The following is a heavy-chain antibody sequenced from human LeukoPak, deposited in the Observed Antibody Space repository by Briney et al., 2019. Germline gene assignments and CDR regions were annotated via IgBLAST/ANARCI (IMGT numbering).Heavy chain of an antibody. D-gene: IGHD5-24*01. Sequence: PGRSLRLSCAASGFTFSSYGMHWVRQAPGKGLEWVAVIWYDGSNKYYADSVKGRFTISRDNSKNTLYLQMNSLRAEDTAVYYCAREGRDGYNGFDYWGQGTLVTVSS. CDR1: GFTFSSYG. V-gene: IGHV3-33*01. CDR2: IWYDGSNK. J-gene: IGHJ4*02. CDR3: AREGRDGYNGFDY.